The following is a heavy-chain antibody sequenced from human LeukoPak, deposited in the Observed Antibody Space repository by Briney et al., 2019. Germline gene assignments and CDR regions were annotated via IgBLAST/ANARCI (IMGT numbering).Heavy chain of an antibody. CDR1: GGSFSGYY. Sequence: TSETLSLTCAVYGGSFSGYYWSWIRQPPGKGLEWIGEINHSGSTNYNPSLKSRVTISVDMSKNQFSLKLSSVTAADTAVYYCARGLTGVYYDYVWGSYRTYYFDYWGQGTLVTVSS. CDR3: ARGLTGVYYDYVWGSYRTYYFDY. J-gene: IGHJ4*02. D-gene: IGHD3-16*02. V-gene: IGHV4-34*01. CDR2: INHSGST.